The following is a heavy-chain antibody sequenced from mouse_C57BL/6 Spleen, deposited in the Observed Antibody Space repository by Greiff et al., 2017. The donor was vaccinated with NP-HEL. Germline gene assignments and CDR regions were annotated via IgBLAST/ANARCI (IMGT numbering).Heavy chain of an antibody. CDR3: ARSGLLRWFDY. D-gene: IGHD2-3*01. V-gene: IGHV1-22*01. CDR2: INPNNGGT. CDR1: GYTFTDYN. J-gene: IGHJ2*01. Sequence: DVQLQESGPELVKPGASVKMSCKASGYTFTDYNMHWVKQSHGKSLEWIGYINPNNGGTSYNQKFKGKATLTVNKSSSTAYMELRSLTSEDSAVYYCARSGLLRWFDYWGQGTTLTVSS.